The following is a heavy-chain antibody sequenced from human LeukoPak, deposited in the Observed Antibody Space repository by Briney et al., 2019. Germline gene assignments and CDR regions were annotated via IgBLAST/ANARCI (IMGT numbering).Heavy chain of an antibody. CDR1: GYTFTSYD. D-gene: IGHD3-9*01. CDR2: MSPNSGNT. CDR3: ARETTISPYYFDY. V-gene: IGHV1-8*01. Sequence: ASVKVSCKASGYTFTSYDITWVRQAPGQGLEWMGWMSPNSGNTGYAQKFQVRVTMTRNTSITTAYMELSSLTSEDTAVYYCARETTISPYYFDYWGLGSQVTVSP. J-gene: IGHJ4*02.